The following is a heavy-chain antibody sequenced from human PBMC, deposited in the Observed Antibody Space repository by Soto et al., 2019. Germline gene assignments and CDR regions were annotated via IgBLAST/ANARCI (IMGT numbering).Heavy chain of an antibody. J-gene: IGHJ5*02. CDR2: FDLEYGGT. CDR1: GYTLTELS. CDR3: TIEVRPSNQFDP. V-gene: IGHV1-24*01. D-gene: IGHD3-10*01. Sequence: ASVKVSCKVSGYTLTELSIHWARQAPGEGLEWMGGFDLEYGGTIYAQRYQRRDTMTEEPCADAPETERRSQRSQDPCLYYCTIEVRPSNQFDPWGQGTTVTVSS.